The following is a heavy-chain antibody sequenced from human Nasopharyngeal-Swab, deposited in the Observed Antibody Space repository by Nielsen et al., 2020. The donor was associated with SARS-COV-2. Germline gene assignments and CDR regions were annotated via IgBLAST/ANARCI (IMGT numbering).Heavy chain of an antibody. D-gene: IGHD2-2*01. V-gene: IGHV4-61*01. CDR2: IYYSGGT. Sequence: SETLSLTCTVSGGSVSSGSYYWSWIRQPPGKGLEWIGYIYYSGGTNYNPSLKSRVTISVDTSKNQFSPKLSSATAADTAVYYCARGLGYCSSTSCRGYYYYGMDVWGQGTTVTVSS. CDR1: GGSVSSGSYY. CDR3: ARGLGYCSSTSCRGYYYYGMDV. J-gene: IGHJ6*02.